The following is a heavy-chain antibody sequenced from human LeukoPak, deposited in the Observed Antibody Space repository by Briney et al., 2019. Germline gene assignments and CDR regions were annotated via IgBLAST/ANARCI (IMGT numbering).Heavy chain of an antibody. J-gene: IGHJ4*02. D-gene: IGHD5-12*01. Sequence: GGSLRLSCAASGFTVSSNYMSWVRQAPGKGLEWVAVIWYDGSNKYYADSVKGRFTISRDNSKNTLYLQMNSLRAEDTAVYYCVRGQGMATINYWGQGTLVTVSS. CDR2: IWYDGSNK. V-gene: IGHV3-33*08. CDR3: VRGQGMATINY. CDR1: GFTVSSNY.